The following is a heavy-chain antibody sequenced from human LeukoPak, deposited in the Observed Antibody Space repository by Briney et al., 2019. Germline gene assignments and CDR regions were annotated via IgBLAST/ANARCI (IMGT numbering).Heavy chain of an antibody. D-gene: IGHD6-6*01. CDR2: INPSVGST. V-gene: IGHV1-46*01. CDR3: AREGIAARRWLDL. CDR1: GYTFTSYY. J-gene: IGHJ5*02. Sequence: ASVKVSCKASGYTFTSYYMHWVRQAPGQGLEWMGIINPSVGSTSYAQKFQGRVTMTRDMSTSTVYMELSSLRSEDTAVYFCAREGIAARRWLDLWGQGTLVSVS.